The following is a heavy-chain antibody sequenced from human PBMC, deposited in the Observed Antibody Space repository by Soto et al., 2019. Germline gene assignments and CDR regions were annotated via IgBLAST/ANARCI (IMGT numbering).Heavy chain of an antibody. CDR2: IYPGDSDT. V-gene: IGHV5-51*01. Sequence: LGESLKISFKGSGYSFTSYWIDWVRQMPGKGLEWMGIIYPGDSDTRYSPSFQGQVTISADKSISTAYLQWSSLKASDTAMYYCARSDSSGYYDFDYWGQGTLVTVSS. CDR3: ARSDSSGYYDFDY. D-gene: IGHD3-22*01. J-gene: IGHJ4*02. CDR1: GYSFTSYW.